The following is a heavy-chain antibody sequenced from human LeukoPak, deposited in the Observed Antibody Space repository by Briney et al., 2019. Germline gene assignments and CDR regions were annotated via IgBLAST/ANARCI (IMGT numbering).Heavy chain of an antibody. D-gene: IGHD2-15*01. CDR3: AKDLPRYCSGGSCYSGFDY. CDR2: INWNSGSI. CDR1: GFSFNEYA. Sequence: PGGSLRLSCAASGFSFNEYAMHWVRRAPGKGLEWVSGINWNSGSIGYADSVKGRFTTSRDNANNSLHLQMNSLRAEDTALYYCAKDLPRYCSGGSCYSGFDYWGQGTLVTVSS. J-gene: IGHJ4*02. V-gene: IGHV3-9*01.